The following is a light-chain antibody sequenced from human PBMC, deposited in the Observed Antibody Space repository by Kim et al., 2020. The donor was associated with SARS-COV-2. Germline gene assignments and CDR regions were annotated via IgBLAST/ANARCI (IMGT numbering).Light chain of an antibody. CDR2: GAS. CDR1: QSLFNN. CDR3: HQYNNWPFT. Sequence: ETIVTQAPGTLSMSPGERATLSCRASQSLFNNLAWYQQKPGQAPRLVIYGASTRATGIPARFSGSGSGTEFTLTISSLQPEDFAVYYCHQYNNWPFTFGQGTRLEIK. V-gene: IGKV3-15*01. J-gene: IGKJ5*01.